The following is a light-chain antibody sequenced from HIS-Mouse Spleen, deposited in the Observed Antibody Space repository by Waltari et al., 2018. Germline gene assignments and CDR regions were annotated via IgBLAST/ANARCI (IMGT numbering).Light chain of an antibody. CDR1: SSDVCCYNY. J-gene: IGLJ1*01. CDR3: CSYAGSYSYV. Sequence: QSALTPPRSVSGSPGQSVTISCTGTSSDVCCYNYVSWYQQHPGKAPKLMIYDVSKRPSGVPDRFSGSKSGNTASLTISGLQAEDEADYYCCSYAGSYSYVFGTGTKVTVL. V-gene: IGLV2-11*01. CDR2: DVS.